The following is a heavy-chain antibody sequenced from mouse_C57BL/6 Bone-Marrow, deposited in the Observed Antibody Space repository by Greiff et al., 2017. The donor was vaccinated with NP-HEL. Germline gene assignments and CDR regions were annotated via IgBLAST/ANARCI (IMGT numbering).Heavy chain of an antibody. CDR1: GFSLTSYG. Sequence: VQLQQSGPGLVQPSQSLSITCTVSGFSLTSYGVHWVRQSPGKGLEWLGVIWSGGSTDNNAAFISRLSISKDNSKSQVFFKMNSLQADDTAIYYCARIYYDYGGAMDYWGQGTSVTVSS. CDR2: IWSGGST. D-gene: IGHD2-4*01. V-gene: IGHV2-2*01. CDR3: ARIYYDYGGAMDY. J-gene: IGHJ4*01.